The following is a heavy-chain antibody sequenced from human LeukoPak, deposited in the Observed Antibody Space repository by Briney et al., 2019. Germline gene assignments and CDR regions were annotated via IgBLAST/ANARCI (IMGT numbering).Heavy chain of an antibody. J-gene: IGHJ5*02. V-gene: IGHV3-48*03. CDR1: GFTFSSYE. CDR3: ARDRRDDSSGYYPNWFDP. CDR2: ISSSGSTI. Sequence: GGSLRLSCAAPGFTFSSYEMNWVRQAPGKGLEWVSYISSSGSTIYYADSVKGRFTISRDNAKNSLYLQMNSLRAEDTAVYYCARDRRDDSSGYYPNWFDPWGQGTLVTVSS. D-gene: IGHD3-22*01.